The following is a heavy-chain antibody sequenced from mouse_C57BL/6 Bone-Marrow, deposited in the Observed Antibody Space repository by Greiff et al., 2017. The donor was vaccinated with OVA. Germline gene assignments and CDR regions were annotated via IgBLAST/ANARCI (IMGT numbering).Heavy chain of an antibody. V-gene: IGHV2-2*01. CDR2: IWSGGST. CDR3: ATPLNGDYWYFDV. J-gene: IGHJ1*03. CDR1: GFSLTSYG. Sequence: VQLQQSGPGLVQPSQSLSITCTVSGFSLTSYGVHWVRQSPGKGLEWLGVIWSGGSTDYNAAFISRLSISKDNSKSQVFFKMNSLQADDTAIYYCATPLNGDYWYFDVWGTGTTVTVSS.